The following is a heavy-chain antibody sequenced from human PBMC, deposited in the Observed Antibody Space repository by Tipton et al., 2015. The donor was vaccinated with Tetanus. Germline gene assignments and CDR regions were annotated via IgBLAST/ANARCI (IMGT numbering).Heavy chain of an antibody. Sequence: QLVQSADEVKRPGASVKVSCKASGYTFTSYGINWVRQAPGQGLEWMGWVSAYNGRTNYAQKVRDRVTMTPDTSTSTAYMELRSLRSDDTALYYCARDVRAEMGFDYWGRGTRVTVSS. CDR1: GYTFTSYG. CDR2: VSAYNGRT. V-gene: IGHV1-18*01. D-gene: IGHD1-26*01. CDR3: ARDVRAEMGFDY. J-gene: IGHJ4*02.